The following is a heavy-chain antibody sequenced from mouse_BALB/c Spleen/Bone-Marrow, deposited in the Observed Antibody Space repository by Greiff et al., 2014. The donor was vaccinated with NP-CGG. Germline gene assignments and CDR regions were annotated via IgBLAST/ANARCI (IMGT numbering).Heavy chain of an antibody. D-gene: IGHD1-2*01. Sequence: EVQLQQSGAELVRSGASVKLSCTASGFNINDYYMHWVKQRPEQGLEWIGWIDPENGDTEYAPKFQGKATMTADTSSNTAYLQLSSLTSEDTAVYYCNAWNYYGGMDYWGQGTSVTVSS. V-gene: IGHV14-4*02. CDR2: IDPENGDT. J-gene: IGHJ4*01. CDR3: NAWNYYGGMDY. CDR1: GFNINDYY.